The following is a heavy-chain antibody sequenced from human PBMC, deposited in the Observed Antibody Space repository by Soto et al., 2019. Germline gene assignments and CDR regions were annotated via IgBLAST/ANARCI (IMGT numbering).Heavy chain of an antibody. CDR3: ATSAGAPGNY. CDR2: IKEDGSHK. V-gene: IGHV3-7*01. Sequence: GGSLRLSCVASGFTFSSFWMSWARQAPGKGLEWVANIKEDGSHKYYVASVKGRFTISRDNAKNSIYLQMNSLRAEDAAVYYCATSAGAPGNYWGQGTLVTVSS. D-gene: IGHD1-26*01. J-gene: IGHJ4*02. CDR1: GFTFSSFW.